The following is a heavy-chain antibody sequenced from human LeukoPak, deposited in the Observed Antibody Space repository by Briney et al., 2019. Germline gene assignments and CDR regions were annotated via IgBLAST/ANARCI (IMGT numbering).Heavy chain of an antibody. CDR1: GFTFSSDG. CDR2: IWYDGSNK. J-gene: IGHJ3*02. D-gene: IGHD6-6*01. Sequence: GGSLRPSCAASGFTFSSDGMHWVRQAPGKGVEWVAGIWYDGSNKYYADSVKGRFTISRDNSKNTLYLQMNSLRAEDTAVYYCARGIGAARAAGAFDIWGQGTMVTVSS. CDR3: ARGIGAARAAGAFDI. V-gene: IGHV3-33*01.